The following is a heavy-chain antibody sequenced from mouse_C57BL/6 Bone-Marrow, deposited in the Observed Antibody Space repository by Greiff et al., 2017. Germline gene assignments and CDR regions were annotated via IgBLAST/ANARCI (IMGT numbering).Heavy chain of an antibody. CDR1: GFTFSSYA. Sequence: EVQRVESGGGLVKPGGSLKLSCAASGFTFSSYAMSWVRQTPEKRLEWVATISDGGSYTSYPDNVKGRFTISRDNAKNNLYLQMSHLKSEDTAMYYCARAGYWLAWGAYWGQGTLVTVSA. J-gene: IGHJ3*01. V-gene: IGHV5-4*01. D-gene: IGHD3-2*02. CDR2: ISDGGSYT. CDR3: ARAGYWLAWGAY.